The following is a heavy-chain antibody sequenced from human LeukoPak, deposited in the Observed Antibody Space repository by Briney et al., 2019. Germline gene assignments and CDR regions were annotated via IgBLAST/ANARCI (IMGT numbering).Heavy chain of an antibody. CDR1: GFGFSSYA. CDR3: AKVRLLGALDDAFDV. D-gene: IGHD3-16*01. CDR2: IRHDGSHH. V-gene: IGHV3-30*02. J-gene: IGHJ3*01. Sequence: GGSLRLSCAASGFGFSSYAMHWVRQAPGKGLEWVAFIRHDGSHHYHGDSVKGRFTISRDNSKNTLYLVMTSLRPEDTAVYYCAKVRLLGALDDAFDVWGQGTMVTV.